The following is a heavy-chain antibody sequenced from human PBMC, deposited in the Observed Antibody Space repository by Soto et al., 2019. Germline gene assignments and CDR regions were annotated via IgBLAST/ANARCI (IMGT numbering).Heavy chain of an antibody. Sequence: PGGSLRLSCEAFGFTFSTYTMNWVRQAPGKGLEWVSYISSSGRTISYADPVKGRFSISRDNAKNSLYLQMNSLRAEDTAVYYCARDLSPYDIGDGPYLWGQGTLVTVSS. CDR2: ISSSGRTI. CDR3: ARDLSPYDIGDGPYL. CDR1: GFTFSTYT. D-gene: IGHD3-9*01. J-gene: IGHJ5*02. V-gene: IGHV3-48*04.